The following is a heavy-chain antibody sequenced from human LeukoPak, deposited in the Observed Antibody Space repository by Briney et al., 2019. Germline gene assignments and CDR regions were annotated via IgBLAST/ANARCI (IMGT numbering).Heavy chain of an antibody. D-gene: IGHD6-19*01. CDR2: IFQSVST. CDR3: ARNNSNGFDF. V-gene: IGHV4-38-2*02. J-gene: IGHJ4*02. CDR1: GYSISGGYY. Sequence: SETPSLTCTVSGYSISGGYYWGWIRQPPGKGLEWIGTIFQSVSTYYNPSLKSRVTTSVDASKNQFSLKLSSVTAADTAVYYCARNNSNGFDFWSQGTLVTVSS.